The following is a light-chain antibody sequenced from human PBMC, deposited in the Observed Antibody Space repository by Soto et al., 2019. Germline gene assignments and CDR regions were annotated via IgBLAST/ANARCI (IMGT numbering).Light chain of an antibody. CDR3: QQCSRSPPNYT. Sequence: IVLTQSPGTLSLSPGERATLSCRASQSVSSSFLAWYQQQPGQAPRLLIYGASNRATDIPDRFSGSGSRTDFTLTISRLEPEDFAVYYCQQCSRSPPNYTFGQGTKLEIK. CDR2: GAS. V-gene: IGKV3-20*01. J-gene: IGKJ2*01. CDR1: QSVSSSF.